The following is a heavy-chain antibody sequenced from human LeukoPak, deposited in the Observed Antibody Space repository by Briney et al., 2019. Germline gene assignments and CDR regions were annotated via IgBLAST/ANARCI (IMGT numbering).Heavy chain of an antibody. J-gene: IGHJ6*02. CDR3: AKGVRYFDWSYGMDV. CDR1: GFTFSSYA. Sequence: GGSLRLSCAASGFTFSSYAMSWVRQAPGKGLEWVSAISGSGGSTYYADSVKGRFTISRDNSKNTLYLQMNSLRAEDTAVYYCAKGVRYFDWSYGMDVWGQGTTVTVSS. V-gene: IGHV3-23*01. D-gene: IGHD3-9*01. CDR2: ISGSGGST.